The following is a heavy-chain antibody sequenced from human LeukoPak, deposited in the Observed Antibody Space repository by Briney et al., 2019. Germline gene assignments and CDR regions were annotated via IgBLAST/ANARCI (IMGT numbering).Heavy chain of an antibody. CDR1: GDSLSGALYF. J-gene: IGHJ4*02. Sequence: SETLSLTCTVSGDSLSGALYFWVCARHPPGTGLEFIASFYYGASTYYSSSLKRRVTITTDTSDNHFFLQLRSVTAADTGVYFCVRGGITGTNFDYWGQGTLVSVSS. D-gene: IGHD1-7*01. V-gene: IGHV4-39*02. CDR2: FYYGAST. CDR3: VRGGITGTNFDY.